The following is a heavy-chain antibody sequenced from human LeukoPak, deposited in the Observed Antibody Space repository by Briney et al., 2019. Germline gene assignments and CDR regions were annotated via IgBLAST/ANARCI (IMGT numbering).Heavy chain of an antibody. D-gene: IGHD6-19*01. CDR3: ARRGWLVNFDY. CDR1: GFTFSNNA. CDR2: ISSSGDNT. Sequence: PGGSLRLPCAASGFTFSNNAMSWVRQAPGKGLEWVSSISSSGDNTHYADSVKGRFTISRDNSKDTLYLQMNTLRAEDTAIYYCARRGWLVNFDYWGQGTLVTVSS. J-gene: IGHJ4*02. V-gene: IGHV3-23*01.